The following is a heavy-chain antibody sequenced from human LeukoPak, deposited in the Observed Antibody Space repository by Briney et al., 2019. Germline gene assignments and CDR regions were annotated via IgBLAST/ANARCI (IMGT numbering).Heavy chain of an antibody. CDR3: ARAGEYVRSWYYFDY. D-gene: IGHD6-13*01. J-gene: IGHJ4*02. Sequence: PGGSLRLSCAASGFTFSSYEMNWVRQAPGKGLEWVSYISSSGSTIYYADSVKGRFTISRDNAKNSLYLQMNSLRAEDTAVYYCARAGEYVRSWYYFDYWGQGTLVTVSS. V-gene: IGHV3-48*03. CDR2: ISSSGSTI. CDR1: GFTFSSYE.